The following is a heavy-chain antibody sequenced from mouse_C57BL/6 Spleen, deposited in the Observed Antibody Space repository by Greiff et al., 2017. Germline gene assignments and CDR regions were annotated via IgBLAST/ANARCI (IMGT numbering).Heavy chain of an antibody. CDR2: IYPGNSDT. V-gene: IGHV1-5*01. J-gene: IGHJ4*01. Sequence: VQLQQSGTVLARPGASVKMSCKTSGYTFTSYWMHWVKQRPGQGLEWIGAIYPGNSDTSYNQKFKGKAKLTAVTSASTAYMELSSLTNEDSAVYYCTNYYGSSARDYWGQGTSGTVSS. D-gene: IGHD1-1*01. CDR3: TNYYGSSARDY. CDR1: GYTFTSYW.